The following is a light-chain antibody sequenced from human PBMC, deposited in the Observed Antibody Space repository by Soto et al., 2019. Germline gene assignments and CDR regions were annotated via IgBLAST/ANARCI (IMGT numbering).Light chain of an antibody. CDR2: VNN. CDR1: SSNIGAGY. J-gene: IGLJ2*01. Sequence: QSVLTQPPSMSAAPGQRVTISCSGGSSNIGAGYTVHWYQQHPEKAPKFLISVNNDRSSGIPDRFSGSKSGTSATLGITGLQTGDEADYYCGTWDSRLSAVVFGGGTQLTVL. CDR3: GTWDSRLSAVV. V-gene: IGLV1-51*02.